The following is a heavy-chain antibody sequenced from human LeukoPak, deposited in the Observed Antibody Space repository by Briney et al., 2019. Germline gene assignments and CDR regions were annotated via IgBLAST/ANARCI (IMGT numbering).Heavy chain of an antibody. CDR2: INHSGST. Sequence: PSETLSLTCAVYGGSFSGYYWSWIRQPPGKGLEWIGEINHSGSTNYSPSLKSRVTISVDTSKNQFSLKLSSVTAADTAVFYCARGPPAKPGTGYYYGMDVWGQGTTVTVSS. J-gene: IGHJ6*02. CDR3: ARGPPAKPGTGYYYGMDV. V-gene: IGHV4-34*01. CDR1: GGSFSGYY. D-gene: IGHD2-2*01.